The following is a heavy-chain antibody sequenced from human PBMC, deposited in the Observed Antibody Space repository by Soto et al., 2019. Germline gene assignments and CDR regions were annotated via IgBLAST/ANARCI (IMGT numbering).Heavy chain of an antibody. D-gene: IGHD3-10*01. CDR3: ARHSYYYGSGSYGPFDY. Sequence: PSETLSLTCTVSGGSISSYYWSWIRQPPGKGLEWIGYIYYSGSTNYNPSLKSRVTISVDTSKNQFSLKLSSVTAADTAVYYCARHSYYYGSGSYGPFDYWGQGTLVTVSS. J-gene: IGHJ4*02. CDR1: GGSISSYY. V-gene: IGHV4-59*08. CDR2: IYYSGST.